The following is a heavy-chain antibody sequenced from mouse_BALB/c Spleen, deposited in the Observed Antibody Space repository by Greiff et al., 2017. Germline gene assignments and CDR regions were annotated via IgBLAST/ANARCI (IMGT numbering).Heavy chain of an antibody. CDR2: IRNKANGYTT. Sequence: EVQLVESGGGLVQPGGSLRLSCATSGFTFTDYYMSWVRQPPGKALEWLGFIRNKANGYTTEYSASVKGRFTISRDNSQSILYLQMNTLRAEDSATYYCARDKGLRLAMDYWGQGTSVTVSS. D-gene: IGHD2-2*01. J-gene: IGHJ4*01. CDR3: ARDKGLRLAMDY. V-gene: IGHV7-3*02. CDR1: GFTFTDYY.